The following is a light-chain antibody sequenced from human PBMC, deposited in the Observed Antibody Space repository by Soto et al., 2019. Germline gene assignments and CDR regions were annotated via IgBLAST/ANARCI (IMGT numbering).Light chain of an antibody. V-gene: IGLV1-40*01. Sequence: QAVVTQPPSVSGAPGQTVTISCTGSSSNIGAPFNVHWYQQLPGTVPKLLIYANNNRPSGVPDRFSGSRSGTSASLAITGLQAGDEADYYCQSYDSGLSEGVFGGGTQLTVL. CDR3: QSYDSGLSEGV. J-gene: IGLJ2*01. CDR1: SSNIGAPFN. CDR2: ANN.